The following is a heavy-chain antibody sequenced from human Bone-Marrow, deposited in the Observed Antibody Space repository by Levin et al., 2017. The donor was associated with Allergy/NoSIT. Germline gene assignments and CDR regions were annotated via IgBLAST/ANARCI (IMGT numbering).Heavy chain of an antibody. J-gene: IGHJ3*02. CDR2: MNPSGGGT. D-gene: IGHD5-24*01. CDR3: ARARDGYNYYAFDI. CDR1: GYNFTNYF. Sequence: GESLKISCKASGYNFTNYFMHWVRQAPGQGLEWMGIMNPSGGGTTYAAKFQGRVTMTTDTSTSTVFMELSSLRSEDTAVYYCARARDGYNYYAFDIWGQGTMVTVSS. V-gene: IGHV1-46*01.